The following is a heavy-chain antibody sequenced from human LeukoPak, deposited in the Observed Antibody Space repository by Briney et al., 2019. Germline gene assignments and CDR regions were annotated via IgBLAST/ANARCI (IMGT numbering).Heavy chain of an antibody. Sequence: GGSLRLSCAASGFTVSSKYMTWVRQAPGKGLEWLSPIYSGGDTYYAGCVRGRFTISRDNSKNMVYLQMRSLRAEDTAVYYCVRDRSASSDYALGYWGQGTLVTVSS. CDR3: VRDRSASSDYALGY. CDR2: IYSGGDT. CDR1: GFTVSSKY. J-gene: IGHJ4*02. D-gene: IGHD3-16*01. V-gene: IGHV3-66*01.